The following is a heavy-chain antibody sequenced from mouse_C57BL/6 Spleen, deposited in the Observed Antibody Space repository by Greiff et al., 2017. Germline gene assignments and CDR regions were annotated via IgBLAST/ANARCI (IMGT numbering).Heavy chain of an antibody. J-gene: IGHJ4*01. CDR2: ISSGSSTI. CDR1: GFTFSDYG. D-gene: IGHD4-1*01. CDR3: ARPLTGPYAMDY. Sequence: DVHLVESGGGLVKPGGSLKLSCAASGFTFSDYGMHWVRQAPEKGLEWVAYISSGSSTIYYADTVKGRFTISRDNAKNTLFLQMTSLRSEDTAMYYCARPLTGPYAMDYWGQGTSVTVSS. V-gene: IGHV5-17*01.